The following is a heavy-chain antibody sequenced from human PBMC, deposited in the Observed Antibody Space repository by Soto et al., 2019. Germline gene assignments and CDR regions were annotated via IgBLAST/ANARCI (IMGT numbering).Heavy chain of an antibody. CDR1: GLSFSNYK. V-gene: IGHV3-74*01. J-gene: IGHJ4*02. Sequence: GGSLGLSCAASGLSFSNYKMQWVRQAPGKGLVWVSRINTDGSIIDYADSVKGRFTVSRDNAENTLYLQMNSLRADDTAVYYCARDTDGLHYWGQGTLVTVSS. CDR2: INTDGSII. CDR3: ARDTDGLHY.